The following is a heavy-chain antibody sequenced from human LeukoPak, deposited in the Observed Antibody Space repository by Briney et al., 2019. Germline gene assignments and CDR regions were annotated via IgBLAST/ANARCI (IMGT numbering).Heavy chain of an antibody. CDR1: GFTFSAYA. CDR3: ARDCSSGWYYFDY. Sequence: GGSLRLSCEASGFTFSAYAMTWVRQAPGKGLEWVSSIGSDNKTHYSESVKGRFAISRDNSKNILFLHLISLRAEDTALYYCARDCSSGWYYFDYWGQGTLVTVSS. D-gene: IGHD6-19*01. J-gene: IGHJ4*02. CDR2: IGSDNKT. V-gene: IGHV3-23*01.